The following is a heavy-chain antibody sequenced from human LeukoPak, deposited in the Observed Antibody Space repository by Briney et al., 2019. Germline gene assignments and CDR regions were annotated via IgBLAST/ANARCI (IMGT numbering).Heavy chain of an antibody. D-gene: IGHD1-26*01. V-gene: IGHV3-73*01. CDR2: IRSKANSYAT. J-gene: IGHJ6*02. Sequence: GGSLRLSCAASGFTFSGSAMHWVRQASGKGLKWVGRIRSKANSYATAYAASVKGRFTISRDDSKNTAYLQMNSLKTEDTAVYYCTRAGATRLYGMDVWGQGTTVTVSS. CDR1: GFTFSGSA. CDR3: TRAGATRLYGMDV.